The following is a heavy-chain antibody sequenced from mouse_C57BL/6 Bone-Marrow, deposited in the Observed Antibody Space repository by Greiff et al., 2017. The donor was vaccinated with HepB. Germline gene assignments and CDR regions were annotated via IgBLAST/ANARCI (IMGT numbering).Heavy chain of an antibody. V-gene: IGHV3-6*01. D-gene: IGHD1-1*01. CDR3: ASYYYGSSSLAWFAY. J-gene: IGHJ3*01. Sequence: VQLKESGPGLVKPSQSLSLTCSVTGYSITSGYYWNWIRQFPGNKLEWMGYISYDGSNNYNPSLKNRISITRDTSNNQFFLKLNSVTTEDTATYYCASYYYGSSSLAWFAYWGQGTLVTVSA. CDR1: GYSITSGYY. CDR2: ISYDGSN.